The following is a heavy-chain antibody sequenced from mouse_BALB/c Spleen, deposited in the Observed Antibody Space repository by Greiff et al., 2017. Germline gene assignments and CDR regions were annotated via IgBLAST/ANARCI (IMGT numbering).Heavy chain of an antibody. CDR1: GFTFSDFY. J-gene: IGHJ4*01. Sequence: EVKVVESGGGLVQPGGSLRLSCATSGFTFSDFYMEWVRQPPGKRLEWIAASRNKANDYTTEYSASVKGRFIVSRDTSQSILYLQMNALRAEDTAIYYCARVAGAMDYWGQGTSVTVSS. V-gene: IGHV7-1*02. CDR3: ARVAGAMDY. CDR2: SRNKANDYTT.